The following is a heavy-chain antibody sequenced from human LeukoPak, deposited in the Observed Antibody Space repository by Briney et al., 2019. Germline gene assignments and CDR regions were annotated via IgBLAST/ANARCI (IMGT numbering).Heavy chain of an antibody. V-gene: IGHV4-61*02. Sequence: SETLSLTCTVSGGSISSGSYYWSWIRQPAGKGLEWLGRIYTSGSTNYNPSLKSRVTISVDTSKNQFSLKLSSVTAADTAVYYCATVIVVVPAARASSGVYYMDVWGKGTTVTVSS. CDR2: IYTSGST. J-gene: IGHJ6*03. CDR3: ATVIVVVPAARASSGVYYMDV. CDR1: GGSISSGSYY. D-gene: IGHD2-2*01.